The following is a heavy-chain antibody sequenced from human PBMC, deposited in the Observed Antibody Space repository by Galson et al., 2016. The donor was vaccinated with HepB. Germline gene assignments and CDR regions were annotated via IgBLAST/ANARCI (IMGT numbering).Heavy chain of an antibody. D-gene: IGHD6-13*01. Sequence: SLRLSCASSGFTFSEYGMRWVRQAPGKGLEWVAVIWYDGSNKYCADSVKGRFSISRDNSKKTLYLQMNSLRVEDTAVYYCARDPLAYSSRWNLERDGFDIWGQGTKVTVSS. V-gene: IGHV3-33*01. CDR3: ARDPLAYSSRWNLERDGFDI. J-gene: IGHJ3*02. CDR1: GFTFSEYG. CDR2: IWYDGSNK.